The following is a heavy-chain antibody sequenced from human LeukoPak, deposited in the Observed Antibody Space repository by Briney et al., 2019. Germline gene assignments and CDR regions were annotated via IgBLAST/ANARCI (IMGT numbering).Heavy chain of an antibody. Sequence: QAGGSLRLSCAASGFAFSSYWMHWVRQSPGKGLVWVSRISGDGGSTTYADSVKGRFTISRDNAKNTLYLQMNSLRAEDTAVYYCARDLLVATLGAFDIWGQGTMVTVSS. J-gene: IGHJ3*02. V-gene: IGHV3-74*01. CDR3: ARDLLVATLGAFDI. CDR2: ISGDGGST. D-gene: IGHD5-12*01. CDR1: GFAFSSYW.